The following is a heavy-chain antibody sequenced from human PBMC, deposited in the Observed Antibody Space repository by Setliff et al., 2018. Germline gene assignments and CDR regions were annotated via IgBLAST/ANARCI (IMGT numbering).Heavy chain of an antibody. J-gene: IGHJ4*02. CDR1: GYTFSTYG. CDR3: ARVDYYGSGNYYDH. D-gene: IGHD3-10*01. CDR2: ISNSKATT. V-gene: IGHV1-18*01. Sequence: GASVKVSCKASGYTFSTYGVSWVRQAPGQRLEWMGWISNSKATTNYAQNLQGRITMTTDTSTSTVYMELRGLRPDDTAVYYCARVDYYGSGNYYDHWGQGTLVTVSS.